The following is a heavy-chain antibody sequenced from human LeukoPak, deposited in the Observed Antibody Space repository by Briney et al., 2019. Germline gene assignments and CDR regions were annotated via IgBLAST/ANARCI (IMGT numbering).Heavy chain of an antibody. CDR1: GFTFSNYG. J-gene: IGHJ4*02. V-gene: IGHV3-74*01. Sequence: GGSLRLSCAASGFTFSNYGMYWVRQAPGKGLVWVSRINSDGSSTIYADSVKGRFTISRDNAKNTLYMQMNSLRAEDTAVYYCTRDLLVGRNYWGQGTLVTVSS. CDR2: INSDGSST. CDR3: TRDLLVGRNY. D-gene: IGHD6-19*01.